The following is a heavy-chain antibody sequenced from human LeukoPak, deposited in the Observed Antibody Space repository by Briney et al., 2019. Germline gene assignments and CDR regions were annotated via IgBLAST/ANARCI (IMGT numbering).Heavy chain of an antibody. CDR3: ARGPYYDSSGYRRDY. CDR2: INPNSGGT. V-gene: IGHV1-2*02. Sequence: ASVKVSCKASGYTFTGYYMHWVRQAPGQGLEWMGWINPNSGGTNYAQKFQGRVTMTRNTSISTAYMELSSLRSEDTAVYYCARGPYYDSSGYRRDYWGQGTLVTVSS. D-gene: IGHD3-22*01. J-gene: IGHJ4*02. CDR1: GYTFTGYY.